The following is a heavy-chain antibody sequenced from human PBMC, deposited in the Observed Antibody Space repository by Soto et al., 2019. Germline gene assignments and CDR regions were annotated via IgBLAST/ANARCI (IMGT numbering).Heavy chain of an antibody. CDR3: ASVGGINWFDP. CDR2: IYYSGST. Sequence: QVQLQESGPGLVKPSQTLSLTCTVSGGSISSGGYYWSWIRQHPGKGLEWIGYIYYSGSTYYNPSLRCRVTKSVDTSKNQFPLTPSSVTAADTAVYYCASVGGINWFDPWGQGTLVTVSS. D-gene: IGHD3-16*01. V-gene: IGHV4-31*03. J-gene: IGHJ5*02. CDR1: GGSISSGGYY.